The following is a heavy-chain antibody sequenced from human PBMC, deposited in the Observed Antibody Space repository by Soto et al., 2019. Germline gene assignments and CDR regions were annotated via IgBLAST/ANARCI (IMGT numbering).Heavy chain of an antibody. D-gene: IGHD2-2*01. J-gene: IGHJ5*02. CDR2: ISASSRTL. Sequence: GGSLRLSCGASGFTFSSYSMNWVRQAPGKGLEWISHISASSRTLFYADSVKGRFTISRDNAKNSLYLQMNSLRAEDTAVYYCARVPYCSSSGCYSWFDPWGQGTLVTVSS. CDR3: ARVPYCSSSGCYSWFDP. CDR1: GFTFSSYS. V-gene: IGHV3-48*01.